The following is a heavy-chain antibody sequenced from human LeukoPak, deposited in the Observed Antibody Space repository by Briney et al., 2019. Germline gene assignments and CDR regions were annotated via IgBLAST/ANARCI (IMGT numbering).Heavy chain of an antibody. CDR2: LSSSGSTK. D-gene: IGHD3-10*01. CDR1: GFTFSSYE. CDR3: ARLGFYGSGSDY. V-gene: IGHV3-48*03. Sequence: GGSLRLSCAASGFTFSSYEMNWVRQAPGKGLEWISYLSSSGSTKYYADSVKGRFTISRDNAKNSLYLQMNSLRAEDTAVYYCARLGFYGSGSDYWGQGTLVTVSS. J-gene: IGHJ4*02.